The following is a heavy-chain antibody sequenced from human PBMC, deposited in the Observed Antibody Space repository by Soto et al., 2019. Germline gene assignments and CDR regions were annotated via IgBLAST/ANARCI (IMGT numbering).Heavy chain of an antibody. D-gene: IGHD1-20*01. V-gene: IGHV4-59*01. CDR2: IYYSGST. J-gene: IGHJ6*01. Sequence: PSETLSLTCTVSGGSISSYYWSWIRQPPGKGLEWIGYIYYSGSTNYNPSLKSRVTISVDTSKNQFSLKLSSVTAADTAVYYCERGDPYLLCVEKVYCALAFWGQGTTVSVAS. CDR1: GGSISSYY. CDR3: ERGDPYLLCVEKVYCALAF.